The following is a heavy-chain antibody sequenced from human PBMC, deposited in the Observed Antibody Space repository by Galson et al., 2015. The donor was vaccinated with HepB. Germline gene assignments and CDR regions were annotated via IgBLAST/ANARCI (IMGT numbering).Heavy chain of an antibody. Sequence: SLRLSCAASGFTFGSYSMNWVRQAPGKGLEWVSYISSSSSTIYYADSVKGRFTISRDNAKNSLYLQMNSLRDEDTAVYYCARAYRARVGATTPPTNWFDPWGQGTLVTVSS. J-gene: IGHJ5*02. D-gene: IGHD1-26*01. CDR3: ARAYRARVGATTPPTNWFDP. V-gene: IGHV3-48*02. CDR1: GFTFGSYS. CDR2: ISSSSSTI.